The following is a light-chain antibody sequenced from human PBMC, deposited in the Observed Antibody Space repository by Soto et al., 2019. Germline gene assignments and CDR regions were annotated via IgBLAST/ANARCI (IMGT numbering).Light chain of an antibody. CDR3: QQCHYYWT. V-gene: IGKV1-5*03. CDR2: KAS. J-gene: IGKJ1*01. Sequence: DIQLTQSPSTLSASVGDRVTITCRASQTITNSLAWYQQRPEEAPKLLIYKASTLESGVPSRFSGSGFGTEFTLTISSLQPDDFATYYCQQCHYYWTFGQGTKVEIK. CDR1: QTITNS.